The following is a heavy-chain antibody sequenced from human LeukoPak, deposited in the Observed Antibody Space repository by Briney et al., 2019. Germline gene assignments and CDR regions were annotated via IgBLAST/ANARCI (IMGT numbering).Heavy chain of an antibody. CDR1: GFTFSSYA. V-gene: IGHV3-30-3*01. J-gene: IGHJ4*02. CDR3: ARGPTIFGVVILLGEYYFDY. D-gene: IGHD3-3*01. CDR2: ISYDGSNK. Sequence: PGRSLRLSCAASGFTFSSYAMHWVRQAPGKGLEWVAVISYDGSNKYYADSVKGRFTISRDNSKNTLYLQMNSLRAEDTAVYYCARGPTIFGVVILLGEYYFDYWGQGTLVTVSS.